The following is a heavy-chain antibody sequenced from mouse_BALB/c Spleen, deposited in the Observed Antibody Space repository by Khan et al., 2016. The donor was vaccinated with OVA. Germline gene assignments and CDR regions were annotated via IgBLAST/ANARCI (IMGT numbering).Heavy chain of an antibody. D-gene: IGHD2-4*01. J-gene: IGHJ3*01. CDR3: ARSYDYDVGGFAY. CDR2: IWTGGIT. V-gene: IGHV2-9*02. Sequence: QVQLKESGPGLVAPSQSLSITCTVSGFSLSNYGIHLVRQPPGKGLEWLGVIWTGGITNYNSALMSRLSISKDNSKSQVFLKMNRLQTDDTAIYYCARSYDYDVGGFAYWGQGTLVTVSA. CDR1: GFSLSNYG.